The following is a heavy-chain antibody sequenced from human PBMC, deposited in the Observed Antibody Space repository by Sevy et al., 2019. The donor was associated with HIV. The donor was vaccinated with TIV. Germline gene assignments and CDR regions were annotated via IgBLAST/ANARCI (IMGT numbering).Heavy chain of an antibody. J-gene: IGHJ4*02. V-gene: IGHV3-48*02. CDR2: ISSSSSTI. CDR3: AGGRYGWGSQTVDY. Sequence: GGSLRLSCAASGFTFSSYSMNWVRQAPGKGLEWVSYISSSSSTIYYADSVKGRFTISRDNAKNSLYLQMNSLRDGDKGVYYGAGGRYGWGSQTVDYWGQGTLVTVSS. CDR1: GFTFSSYS. D-gene: IGHD3-16*01.